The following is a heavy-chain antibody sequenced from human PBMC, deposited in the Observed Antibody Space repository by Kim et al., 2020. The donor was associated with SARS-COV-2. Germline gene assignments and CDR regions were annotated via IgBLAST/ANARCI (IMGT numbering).Heavy chain of an antibody. CDR3: ARGGPGATKNDLFDY. V-gene: IGHV3-21*01. CDR1: GLTFSSYS. CDR2: ISSGSSHI. Sequence: GGSLRLSCAGSGLTFSSYSMNWVRQAPGKGLEWVSSISSGSSHIFYADSVKGRFIISRDNAKFSMYLQMNSLRAEDTAVYYCARGGPGATKNDLFDYWGQGTLVTVSA. D-gene: IGHD5-12*01. J-gene: IGHJ4*02.